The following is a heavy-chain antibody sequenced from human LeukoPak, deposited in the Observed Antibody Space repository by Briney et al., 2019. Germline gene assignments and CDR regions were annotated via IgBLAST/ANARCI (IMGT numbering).Heavy chain of an antibody. V-gene: IGHV3-23*01. J-gene: IGHJ4*02. CDR3: AKDSIYGSGSFYFDY. D-gene: IGHD3-10*01. CDR2: ISGSGGST. Sequence: PGGSLRLSCAASGFTFSSYAMSWVRQAPGKGLEWVSAISGSGGSTYYADSVKGRFTISRDNSKNTLYLQMNSLRAEDTAVYYCAKDSIYGSGSFYFDYWGQGTLVTVSS. CDR1: GFTFSSYA.